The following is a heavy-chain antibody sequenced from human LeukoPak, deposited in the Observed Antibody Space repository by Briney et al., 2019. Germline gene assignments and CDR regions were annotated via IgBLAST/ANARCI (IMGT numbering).Heavy chain of an antibody. CDR3: ARAGPYYDFWSGPFDY. V-gene: IGHV4-34*01. D-gene: IGHD3-3*01. Sequence: PSETLSLTCAVYGGSFSGYYWSWIRQPPGKGLEWIGEINHSGSTNYNPSLKSRVTISVDRSKNQFSLKLSSVTAADTAVYYCARAGPYYDFWSGPFDYWGQGTLVTVSS. CDR1: GGSFSGYY. J-gene: IGHJ4*02. CDR2: INHSGST.